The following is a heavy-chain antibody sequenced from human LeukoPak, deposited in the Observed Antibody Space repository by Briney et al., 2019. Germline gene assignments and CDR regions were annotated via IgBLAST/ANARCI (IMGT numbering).Heavy chain of an antibody. CDR2: ICNGRTT. CDR3: ARPYAYDAFDI. CDR1: GDSISSITYY. V-gene: IGHV4-39*01. D-gene: IGHD4-17*01. J-gene: IGHJ3*02. Sequence: SETLSLTCTVSGDSISSITYYWAWIRQPPGKGLEWIGSICNGRTTYYNPSLKSRVTISVDTSKNQFSLKLSSVTAADTAVYYCARPYAYDAFDIWGQGTMVTVSS.